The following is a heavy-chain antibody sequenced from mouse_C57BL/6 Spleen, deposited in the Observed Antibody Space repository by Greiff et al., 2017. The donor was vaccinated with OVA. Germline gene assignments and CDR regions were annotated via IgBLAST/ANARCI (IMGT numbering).Heavy chain of an antibody. CDR2: IRNKANNHAT. V-gene: IGHV6-6*01. Sequence: EVQVVESGGGLVQPGGSMKLSCAASGFTFSDAWMDWVRQSPEKGLEWVAEIRNKANNHATYYAESVKGRFTISRDDSKSSVYLQMNSLRAEDTGIYYCTRPYGNYGAWFAYWGQGTLVTVSA. CDR1: GFTFSDAW. D-gene: IGHD2-1*01. J-gene: IGHJ3*01. CDR3: TRPYGNYGAWFAY.